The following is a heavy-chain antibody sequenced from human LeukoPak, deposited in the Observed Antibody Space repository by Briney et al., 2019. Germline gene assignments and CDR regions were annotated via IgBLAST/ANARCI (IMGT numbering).Heavy chain of an antibody. CDR1: GFDFTRDW. Sequence: GESLKISCRFSGFDFTRDWIGWVRLMPGKGLEWMGIIFPDDSDTRYSPSFQGQVTLSADKSISTAYVQWSSLKASDTAIYYCARRDPTTVTALDYWGQGTLVTVSS. V-gene: IGHV5-51*01. CDR2: IFPDDSDT. CDR3: ARRDPTTVTALDY. D-gene: IGHD4-17*01. J-gene: IGHJ4*02.